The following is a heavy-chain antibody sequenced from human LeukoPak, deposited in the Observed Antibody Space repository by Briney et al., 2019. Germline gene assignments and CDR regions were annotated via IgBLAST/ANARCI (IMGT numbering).Heavy chain of an antibody. J-gene: IGHJ6*02. CDR3: ARGFQDDYYYYGMDV. CDR2: INHSGST. CDR1: GGSFSGYY. V-gene: IGHV4-34*01. Sequence: SETLSLTCAVYGGSFSGYYWSWIRQPPGKGLEWIGEINHSGSTNYNPSLKSRVTISVDTSKDQFSLKLSSVTAADTAVYYCARGFQDDYYYYGMDVWGQGTTVTVSS.